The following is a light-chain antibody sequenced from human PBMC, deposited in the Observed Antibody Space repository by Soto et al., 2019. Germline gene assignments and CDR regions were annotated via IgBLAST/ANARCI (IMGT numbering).Light chain of an antibody. CDR2: RND. CDR1: SSNIGRNF. V-gene: IGLV1-47*01. J-gene: IGLJ1*01. CDR3: AVWDDSLSGSYV. Sequence: QSVLTQPPSASGTPGQRVTISCSGSSSNIGRNFVYWYQQLPGTAPKLLMYRNDERPSGVPDRFSGSKSGASASLAISGLRSEDEADYYCAVWDDSLSGSYVFGTGTKLTVL.